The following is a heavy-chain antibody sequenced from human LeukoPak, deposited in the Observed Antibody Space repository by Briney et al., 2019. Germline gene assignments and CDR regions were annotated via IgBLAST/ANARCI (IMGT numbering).Heavy chain of an antibody. J-gene: IGHJ4*02. Sequence: ASVKVSCKASGYTFTGYYMHWVRQAPGQGLEWMGWINPNSGGTNYAQKFQGRVTMTRDTSISTAYMELSRLRSDDTAVYYCARVFVRGGIIIPLGCWGQGTLVTVSS. D-gene: IGHD3-10*01. V-gene: IGHV1-2*02. CDR1: GYTFTGYY. CDR3: ARVFVRGGIIIPLGC. CDR2: INPNSGGT.